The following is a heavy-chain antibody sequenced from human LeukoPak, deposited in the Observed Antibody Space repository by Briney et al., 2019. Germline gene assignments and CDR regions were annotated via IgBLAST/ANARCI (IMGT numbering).Heavy chain of an antibody. D-gene: IGHD3-22*01. J-gene: IGHJ4*02. CDR1: GFTVSSNY. CDR2: IYSGGST. CDR3: ARDPRPRNYYDSSGYYLDY. V-gene: IGHV3-66*01. Sequence: PGGSLRLSCAASGFTVSSNYMSWVRQAPGKGLEWVSVIYSGGSTYYADSVKGRFTIPRDNSKNTLYLQMNSLRAEDTAVYYCARDPRPRNYYDSSGYYLDYWGQGTLVTVSS.